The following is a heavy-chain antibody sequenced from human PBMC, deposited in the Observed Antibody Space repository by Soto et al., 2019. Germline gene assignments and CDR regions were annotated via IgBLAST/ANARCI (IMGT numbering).Heavy chain of an antibody. Sequence: GGSLRLSCAASGFTFLDYAVHWVRQAPGEGLEWVSGISWNSDNIAYADSVKGRFTMSRDNAKNSLFLQMNSLRPEDTALYYCAKGRGYTYNGGSALDYWGQGTLVTVSS. V-gene: IGHV3-9*01. J-gene: IGHJ4*02. CDR3: AKGRGYTYNGGSALDY. CDR1: GFTFLDYA. D-gene: IGHD5-18*01. CDR2: ISWNSDNI.